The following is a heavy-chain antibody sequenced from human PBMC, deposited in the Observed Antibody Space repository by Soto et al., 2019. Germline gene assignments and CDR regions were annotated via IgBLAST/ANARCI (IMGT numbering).Heavy chain of an antibody. CDR3: ARGRHSPDLKYYYYYAMDV. V-gene: IGHV4-34*01. CDR2: INLSGGP. Sequence: QVQLQQWGAGLLKPSETLSLTCAVDGGSFTGYYWSLLRQPTGKGLEWMGEINLSGGPTYTPSLQSRVTISIDTSRNQFSLKLTSVTAADTAVYYCARGRHSPDLKYYYYYAMDVWGQGTTVTVSS. D-gene: IGHD6-13*01. J-gene: IGHJ6*02. CDR1: GGSFTGYY.